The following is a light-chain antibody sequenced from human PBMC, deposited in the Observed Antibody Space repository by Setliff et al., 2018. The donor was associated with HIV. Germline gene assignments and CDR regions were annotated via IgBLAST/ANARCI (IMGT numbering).Light chain of an antibody. CDR3: CSYAGSSTYV. J-gene: IGLJ1*01. Sequence: QSVLTQPASVSGSPGQSITISCTGTSSDVGGYNYVSWYQQHPGKAPKLMIYDVSKRPSGVSNRFSGSKSGNTAPLTISGLQAEDEADYYCCSYAGSSTYVFGTGTKVTVL. CDR1: SSDVGGYNY. V-gene: IGLV2-23*02. CDR2: DVS.